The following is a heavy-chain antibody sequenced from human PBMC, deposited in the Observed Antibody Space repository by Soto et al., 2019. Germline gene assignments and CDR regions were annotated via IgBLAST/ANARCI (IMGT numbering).Heavy chain of an antibody. CDR2: IIPIFGTA. J-gene: IGHJ5*02. V-gene: IGHV1-69*13. CDR3: ASLPMVRGVIGAWFDP. Sequence: SVKVSCKASGGTFSSYAISWVRQAPGQGLEWMGGIIPIFGTANYAQKFQGRVTITADESTSTAYMELSSLRSEDTAVYYCASLPMVRGVIGAWFDPWGQGTRVTVSS. CDR1: GGTFSSYA. D-gene: IGHD3-10*01.